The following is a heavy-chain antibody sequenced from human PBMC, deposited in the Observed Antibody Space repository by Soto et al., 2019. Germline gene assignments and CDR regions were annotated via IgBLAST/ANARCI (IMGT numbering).Heavy chain of an antibody. J-gene: IGHJ5*02. CDR3: ARWGNNWFDP. CDR1: GGSISSSSYY. CDR2: IYYSGST. V-gene: IGHV4-39*01. D-gene: IGHD7-27*01. Sequence: LSLTCTVCGGSISSSSYYWGWIRQPPGKGLEWIGSIYYSGSTYYNPSLKSRVTISVDTSKNQFSLKLSSVTAADTAVYYCARWGNNWFDPWGQGTLVTVSS.